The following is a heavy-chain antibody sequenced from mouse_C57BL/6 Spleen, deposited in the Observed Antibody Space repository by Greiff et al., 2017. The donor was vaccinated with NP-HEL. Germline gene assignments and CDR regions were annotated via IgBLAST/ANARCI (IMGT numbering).Heavy chain of an antibody. Sequence: ESGPGLVKPSQSLSLTCSVTGYSITSGYYWNWIRQFPGNKLEWMGYISYDGSNNYNPSLKNRISITRDTSKNQFFLKLNSVTTEDTATYYCARGYYYGSSLSYWYFDVWGTGTTVTVSS. V-gene: IGHV3-6*01. CDR3: ARGYYYGSSLSYWYFDV. CDR1: GYSITSGYY. CDR2: ISYDGSN. J-gene: IGHJ1*03. D-gene: IGHD1-1*01.